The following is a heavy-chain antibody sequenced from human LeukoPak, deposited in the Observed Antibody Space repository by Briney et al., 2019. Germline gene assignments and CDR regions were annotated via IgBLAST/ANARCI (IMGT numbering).Heavy chain of an antibody. CDR1: GGSFSGYY. CDR2: INHSGST. Sequence: SETLSLTCAVYGGSFSGYYWSWIRQPPGKGLEWIGEINHSGSTNYNPSLKSRVTISVDTSKNQFSLKLSSVTAADTAVYYCARGVEYCSSTSCYLQYNWFDPWGQGTLVTVSS. D-gene: IGHD2-2*01. CDR3: ARGVEYCSSTSCYLQYNWFDP. V-gene: IGHV4-34*01. J-gene: IGHJ5*02.